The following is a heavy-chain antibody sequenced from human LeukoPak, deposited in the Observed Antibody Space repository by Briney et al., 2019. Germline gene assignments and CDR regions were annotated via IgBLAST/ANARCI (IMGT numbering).Heavy chain of an antibody. CDR1: GFTFSSYA. CDR3: AKLKQWQPQRYFFEY. J-gene: IGHJ4*02. CDR2: FSGTSST. D-gene: IGHD6-19*01. Sequence: GGSLRLSCAASGFTFSSYAMSWVRQAPGKGLEWVSTFSGTSSTSYADAVKGRVTISRDNSKNTLYLQLNSLRAEDTAVYYCAKLKQWQPQRYFFEYWGQGALVTV. V-gene: IGHV3-23*01.